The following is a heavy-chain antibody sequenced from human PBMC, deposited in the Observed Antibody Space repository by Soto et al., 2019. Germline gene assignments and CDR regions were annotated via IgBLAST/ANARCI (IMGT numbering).Heavy chain of an antibody. CDR1: GYTFTSYG. V-gene: IGHV1-18*01. Sequence: QVQLVQSGAEVKKPGASVKVSCKASGYTFTSYGISWVRQAPGQGLEWMGWISAYNGNTNYAQKLQGRVTMTTDTPTSTAYMELGSLRSDDTAVYYCARDRAVAGTGGAFDIWGQGTMVTVSS. CDR3: ARDRAVAGTGGAFDI. D-gene: IGHD6-19*01. J-gene: IGHJ3*02. CDR2: ISAYNGNT.